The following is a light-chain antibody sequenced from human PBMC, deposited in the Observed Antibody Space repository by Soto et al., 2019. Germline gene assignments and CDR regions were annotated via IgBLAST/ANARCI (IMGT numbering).Light chain of an antibody. V-gene: IGLV2-14*01. J-gene: IGLJ2*01. CDR1: SSDVGYYNY. CDR3: TSYTTISTVA. Sequence: QSVLTQPASVSGSPGQSITISCTGTSSDVGYYNYVSWYQQHPGKAPKLMIYDVSYRPSGVSNRFSGSKSGNTASLTISGLQAEDEADYYCTSYTTISTVAFGGGTKLTVL. CDR2: DVS.